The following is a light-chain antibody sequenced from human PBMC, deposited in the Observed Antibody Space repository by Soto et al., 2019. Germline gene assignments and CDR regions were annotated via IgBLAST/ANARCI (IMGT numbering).Light chain of an antibody. CDR3: QQRSNWPPT. V-gene: IGKV3-11*01. CDR2: GAS. J-gene: IGKJ2*01. Sequence: EIVLTQSPATLSLSPGERATLPCRASQSVSSYLAWYQQKPGQAPRLLIYGASNRATGIPARFSGSGSGTDFTLTISSLEPEDFAVYYCQQRSNWPPTFGQGIKLEIK. CDR1: QSVSSY.